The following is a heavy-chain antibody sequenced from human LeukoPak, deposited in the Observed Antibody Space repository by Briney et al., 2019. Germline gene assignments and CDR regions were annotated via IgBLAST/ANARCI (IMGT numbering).Heavy chain of an antibody. D-gene: IGHD6-19*01. Sequence: GGSLRLSCAASGVTVSNNFMSWVRQAPGKGLEWVSVIYGGGSTYYADSVKGRFTISRDASKNTLYLQMNSLRAEDTAVYYCASWPGGWYGEDSWGQGTLVTVSS. J-gene: IGHJ4*02. CDR3: ASWPGGWYGEDS. V-gene: IGHV3-53*01. CDR1: GVTVSNNF. CDR2: IYGGGST.